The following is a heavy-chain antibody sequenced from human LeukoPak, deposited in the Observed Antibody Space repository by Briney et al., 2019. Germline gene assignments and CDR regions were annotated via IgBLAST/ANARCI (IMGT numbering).Heavy chain of an antibody. CDR3: ASMTTQGDY. CDR2: IYHSGST. Sequence: SETLSLTCTVSGYSISSGYYWGWIRQPPGKGLEWIGSIYHSGSTYYNPSLKSRVTISVDTSKNQFSLKLSSVTAADTAVYYCASMTTQGDYWGQGTLVTVSS. D-gene: IGHD4-11*01. J-gene: IGHJ4*02. V-gene: IGHV4-38-2*02. CDR1: GYSISSGYY.